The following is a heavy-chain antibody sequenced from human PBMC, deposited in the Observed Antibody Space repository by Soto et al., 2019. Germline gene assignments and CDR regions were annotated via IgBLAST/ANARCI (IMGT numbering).Heavy chain of an antibody. V-gene: IGHV1-69*12. CDR3: ATDGGSYPYYYYYYGLDV. Sequence: QVQLVQSGAEVKKPGSSVKVSCKASGGTFSSYAISWVRQAPGQGLEWMGGIIPIFGTANYAQKIQGRVTITADESTSTAYMELSSLRSEDTAVYYFATDGGSYPYYYYYYGLDVWGQGTTVTVSS. J-gene: IGHJ6*02. D-gene: IGHD1-26*01. CDR2: IIPIFGTA. CDR1: GGTFSSYA.